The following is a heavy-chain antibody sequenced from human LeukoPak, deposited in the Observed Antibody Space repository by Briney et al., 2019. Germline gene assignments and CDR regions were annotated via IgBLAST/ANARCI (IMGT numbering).Heavy chain of an antibody. CDR1: GFTFDDYA. Sequence: GGSLRLSCAASGFTFDDYAMHWVRQAPGKGLEWVSGISWNSGSIGYADSVKGRFTISRDNAKNSLYLQMNSLRAEDTAVYYCAREEGAYWGQGTLVTVSS. CDR2: ISWNSGSI. J-gene: IGHJ4*02. V-gene: IGHV3-9*01. CDR3: AREEGAY. D-gene: IGHD3-16*01.